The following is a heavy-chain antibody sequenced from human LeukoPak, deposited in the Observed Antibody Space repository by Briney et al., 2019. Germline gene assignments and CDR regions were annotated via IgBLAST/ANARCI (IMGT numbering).Heavy chain of an antibody. CDR1: GFSFSNAW. D-gene: IGHD3-10*01. Sequence: GGSLRLSCAASGFSFSNAWMTWVRQAPGKGLEWVGRIKSKTDGGATDYAAPVKGRSTISRDDSKNTLYLQLNSLKTEDTAVYYCTGSFGELTFFDYWGLGTLVTVSS. CDR3: TGSFGELTFFDY. J-gene: IGHJ4*02. CDR2: IKSKTDGGAT. V-gene: IGHV3-15*01.